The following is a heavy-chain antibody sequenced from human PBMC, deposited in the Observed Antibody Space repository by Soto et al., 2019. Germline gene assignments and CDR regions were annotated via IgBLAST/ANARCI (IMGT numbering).Heavy chain of an antibody. CDR1: GFTVSSNY. J-gene: IGHJ6*02. D-gene: IGHD2-21*02. Sequence: EVQLVESGGGLVQPGGSLRLSCAASGFTVSSNYMSWVRQAPGKGLEWVSVIYSGGSTYYADSVKGRFTISRDNSKNTLYLQMNSLRAEDTAEGWLLHQRDYYYGMDVWGQGTTVTVSS. CDR3: LHQRDYYYGMDV. CDR2: IYSGGST. V-gene: IGHV3-66*01.